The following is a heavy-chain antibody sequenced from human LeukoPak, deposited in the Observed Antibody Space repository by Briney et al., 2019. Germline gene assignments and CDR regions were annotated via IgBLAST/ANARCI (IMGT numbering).Heavy chain of an antibody. CDR2: IYYSGKT. D-gene: IGHD3-22*01. Sequence: SETLSLTCTVSGGSISSSSYYWGWIRQPPGKGLEWIGSIYYSGKTYYNPSLKSRVTISVDTSKNQFSLKANSVTAADTAVYYCAREGYYDTSASGAFDIWGQGTMVTVSS. J-gene: IGHJ3*02. V-gene: IGHV4-39*07. CDR3: AREGYYDTSASGAFDI. CDR1: GGSISSSSYY.